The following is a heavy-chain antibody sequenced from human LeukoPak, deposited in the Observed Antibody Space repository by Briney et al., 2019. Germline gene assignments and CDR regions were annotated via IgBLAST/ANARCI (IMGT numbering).Heavy chain of an antibody. CDR3: AKERGILGVVPVHYYYYYGMDV. V-gene: IGHV3-23*01. CDR2: ISGSGGST. D-gene: IGHD3-3*01. J-gene: IGHJ6*02. CDR1: GFTFSSYA. Sequence: GGSLRLSCAASGFTFSSYAMSWVRQAPGKGLEWVSAISGSGGSTYYADSVKGRFTISRDNSKNTLYLQMNSLRAEDTAVYYCAKERGILGVVPVHYYYYYGMDVWGQGTTVTVSS.